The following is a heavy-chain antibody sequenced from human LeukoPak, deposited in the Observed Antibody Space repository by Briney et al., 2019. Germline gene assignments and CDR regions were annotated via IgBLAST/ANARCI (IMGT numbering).Heavy chain of an antibody. V-gene: IGHV4-59*08. Sequence: PSETLSLTCTVSGGSISSYYWSWIRQPPGKGLEWIGYIYYSGSTNYNPSLKSRVTISVDTPKNQFSLKLSSVTAADTAVYYCARHSSGWYIMDVWGKGTTVTVSS. CDR3: ARHSSGWYIMDV. CDR2: IYYSGST. J-gene: IGHJ6*03. CDR1: GGSISSYY. D-gene: IGHD6-19*01.